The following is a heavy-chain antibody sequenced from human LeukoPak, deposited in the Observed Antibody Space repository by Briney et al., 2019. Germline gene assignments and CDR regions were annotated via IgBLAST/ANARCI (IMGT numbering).Heavy chain of an antibody. J-gene: IGHJ4*02. V-gene: IGHV3-30*18. Sequence: GGSLRLSCAASGFTFSSYGMHWVRQAPGKGLEWVAVISYDGSNKYYADSVKGRFTISRDNSKNTLYLQMNSLRAEDTAVYYCAKDQGGYESSFDYWGQGTLVTVSS. CDR3: AKDQGGYESSFDY. CDR2: ISYDGSNK. CDR1: GFTFSSYG. D-gene: IGHD5-12*01.